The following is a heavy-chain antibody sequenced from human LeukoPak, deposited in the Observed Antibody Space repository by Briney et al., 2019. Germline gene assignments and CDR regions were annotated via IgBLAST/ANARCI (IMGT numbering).Heavy chain of an antibody. CDR1: GGSISSGGYY. J-gene: IGHJ4*02. CDR3: ARDIMVRGVTAYYFDY. V-gene: IGHV4-31*03. Sequence: PSETLSLTCTVSGGSISSGGYYWSWIRQHPGKGLELIGYIYYSGSTYYIPYLKSRVTISVDTSKNQFSLKLSSVTAADTAVYYCARDIMVRGVTAYYFDYWGQGTLVTVSS. D-gene: IGHD3-10*01. CDR2: IYYSGST.